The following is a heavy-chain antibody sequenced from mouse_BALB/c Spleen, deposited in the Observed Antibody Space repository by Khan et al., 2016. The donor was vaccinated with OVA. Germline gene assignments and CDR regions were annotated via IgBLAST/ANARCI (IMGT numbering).Heavy chain of an antibody. J-gene: IGHJ3*01. CDR2: ISDGGSYP. CDR3: ARGYYGDPFAY. D-gene: IGHD2-13*01. Sequence: EVELVESGGGLVKPGGSLKLSCAASGFTFSDYYMYWVRQTPEKRLEWVATISDGGSYPYYPDSVKGRFTSSRDDAKNNLYLQMSSLKSEDTAMYYCARGYYGDPFAYWGQGTLVTVSA. V-gene: IGHV5-4*02. CDR1: GFTFSDYY.